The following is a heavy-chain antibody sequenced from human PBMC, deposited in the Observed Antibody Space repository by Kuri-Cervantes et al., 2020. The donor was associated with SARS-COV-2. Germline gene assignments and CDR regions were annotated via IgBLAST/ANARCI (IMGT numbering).Heavy chain of an antibody. D-gene: IGHD6-6*01. Sequence: ASVKVSCKASGYTFTSYYMHWVRQAPGQGLEWMGLINPSGGSTSYAQKFQGRVTMTRDTSTSTVYMELSSLRSDDTAVYYCACVIEAGGYFDFWGQGTLVTVSS. CDR2: INPSGGST. V-gene: IGHV1-46*01. J-gene: IGHJ4*02. CDR1: GYTFTSYY. CDR3: ACVIEAGGYFDF.